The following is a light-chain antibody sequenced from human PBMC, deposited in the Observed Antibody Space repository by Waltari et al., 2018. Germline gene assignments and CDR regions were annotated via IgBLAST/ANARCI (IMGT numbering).Light chain of an antibody. J-gene: IGKJ2*01. V-gene: IGKV3-20*01. CDR1: QSFSSSY. Sequence: EIVLTQSPGTLSLSPGETATLSCRASQSFSSSYLAWYQQKPGQAPRLLIYGASSRATYIPDMFSGSGSGTDFTLTISRLEPEDFAVYYCQQYGSSPYTFGQGTKLEIK. CDR2: GAS. CDR3: QQYGSSPYT.